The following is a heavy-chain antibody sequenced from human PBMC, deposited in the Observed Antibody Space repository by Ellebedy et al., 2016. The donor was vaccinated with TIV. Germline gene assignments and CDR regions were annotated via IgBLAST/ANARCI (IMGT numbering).Heavy chain of an antibody. CDR1: GFSLTATAEG. CDR3: VQIMITYGGVTRTDAFDV. D-gene: IGHD3-16*01. Sequence: SGPTLVXPTETLTPTCTFSGFSLTATAEGVGWVRQPPGKALDWLAIIYWDNDDRYSSSMRSRLRITKDTSRREVVLTMTNMDPVDTGTYYCVQIMITYGGVTRTDAFDVWGQGILVTVSS. CDR2: IYWDNDD. J-gene: IGHJ3*01. V-gene: IGHV2-5*04.